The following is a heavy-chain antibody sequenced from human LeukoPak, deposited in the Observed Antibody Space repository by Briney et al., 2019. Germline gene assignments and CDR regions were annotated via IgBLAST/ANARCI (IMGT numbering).Heavy chain of an antibody. D-gene: IGHD3-22*01. CDR2: IIPIFGTA. CDR3: AKKRVRITMIVVVIPDSYYFDY. CDR1: GGTFSSYA. Sequence: SVKVSCKASGGTFSSYAISWVRQAPGQGLEWMGGIIPIFGTANYAQRFQGRVTITADESTSTAYMELSSLRSEDTAVYYCAKKRVRITMIVVVIPDSYYFDYWGQGTLVTVSS. J-gene: IGHJ4*02. V-gene: IGHV1-69*13.